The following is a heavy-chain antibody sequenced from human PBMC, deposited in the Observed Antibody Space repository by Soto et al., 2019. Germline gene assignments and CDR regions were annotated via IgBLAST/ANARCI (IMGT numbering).Heavy chain of an antibody. CDR1: GFTFSSYA. CDR2: ISGSGGST. CDR3: AKGIVVGPAADYDMAV. Sequence: GSLRLSCAASGFTFSSYAMSWVRQAPGKGLEWGSAISGSGGSTYYADSVKGRFTISRDNSKNTLYLQMNSLRAEDTAVYYCAKGIVVGPAADYDMAVWGKGTTVTGSS. V-gene: IGHV3-23*01. J-gene: IGHJ6*03. D-gene: IGHD2-2*01.